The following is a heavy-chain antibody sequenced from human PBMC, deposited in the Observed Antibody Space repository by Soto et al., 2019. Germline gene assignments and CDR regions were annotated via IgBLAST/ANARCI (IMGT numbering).Heavy chain of an antibody. J-gene: IGHJ5*02. V-gene: IGHV4-4*02. D-gene: IGHD3-10*01. Sequence: SETLSLTCGVSGGSISSINWWSWVRQTPGKGLEWIGEIYYSGSTNYNPSLTSRVTMSIDKSTNQFFLNLTSVTAADTALYYCARSSGVSATNWFDAWGQGTLVTVSS. CDR2: IYYSGST. CDR3: ARSSGVSATNWFDA. CDR1: GGSISSINW.